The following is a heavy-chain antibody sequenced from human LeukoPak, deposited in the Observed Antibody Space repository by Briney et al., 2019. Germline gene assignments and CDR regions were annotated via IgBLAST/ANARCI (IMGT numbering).Heavy chain of an antibody. D-gene: IGHD3-9*01. J-gene: IGHJ3*02. CDR3: ASYFFDQLKALDI. CDR1: GGSIRSYY. Sequence: PSETLPLTCTVSGGSIRSYYWSWIRQAPGKGLEWIGYIYHTGDTNCNPSLKSRVTISIDAAKNQFSLKLSSVTAADTATYYCASYFFDQLKALDIWGQGTVVTVSA. V-gene: IGHV4-59*01. CDR2: IYHTGDT.